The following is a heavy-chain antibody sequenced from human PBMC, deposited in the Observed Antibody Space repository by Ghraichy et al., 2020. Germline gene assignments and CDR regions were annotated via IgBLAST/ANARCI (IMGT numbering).Heavy chain of an antibody. CDR3: ATSRRYCSGGSCSLTD. D-gene: IGHD2-15*01. CDR1: GFTFSSYA. J-gene: IGHJ4*02. Sequence: GGSLRLSCAASGFTFSSYAMSWVCQAPGKGLEWVSAISGSGGSTYYADSVKGRFTISRDNSKNTLYLQMNSLRAEDTAVYYCATSRRYCSGGSCSLTDWGQGTLVTVSS. V-gene: IGHV3-23*01. CDR2: ISGSGGST.